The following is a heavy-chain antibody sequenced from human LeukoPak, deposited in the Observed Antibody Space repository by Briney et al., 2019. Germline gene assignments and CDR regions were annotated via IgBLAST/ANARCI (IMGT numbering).Heavy chain of an antibody. CDR2: ISGTGGTI. D-gene: IGHD3-22*01. CDR3: ATGRGSGFQLR. Sequence: GGSLRLSCAASGFTFSSYAMRWVRQAPGKGLEWVSAISGTGGTIYYADSVKGRFTISRDNSKNTLYLQMNSLRAEDTAVYYCATGRGSGFQLRWGQGTLVTVSS. V-gene: IGHV3-23*01. J-gene: IGHJ4*02. CDR1: GFTFSSYA.